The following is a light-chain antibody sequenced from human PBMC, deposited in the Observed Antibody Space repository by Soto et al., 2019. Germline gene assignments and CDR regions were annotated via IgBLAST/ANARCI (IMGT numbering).Light chain of an antibody. V-gene: IGKV1-39*01. CDR3: QQSDSIPIT. CDR1: QIITRN. J-gene: IGKJ5*01. Sequence: DIHRAQSPSSLSASVVDRVTIPGLASQIITRNLNWYQQKPGTPPKLLIYAASSLQSGVPSRFSGSGSGTDFTLVISSLHPEDFATYYCQQSDSIPITFGQGTRLEI. CDR2: AAS.